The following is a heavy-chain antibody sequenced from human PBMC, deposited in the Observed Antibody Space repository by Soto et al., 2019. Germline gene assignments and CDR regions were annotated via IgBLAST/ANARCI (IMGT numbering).Heavy chain of an antibody. CDR1: GYTFTSYA. Sequence: QVPLVQSGAEVKKPGASVKVSCKASGYTFTSYAMHWVRQAPGQRLEWMGWINAGNGNTKYSQKFQGRVTITRDTSASTAYMELSSLRSEDTAVYYCAGGYCSSTSCYYYYGMDVWGQGTTVTVSS. J-gene: IGHJ6*02. CDR2: INAGNGNT. V-gene: IGHV1-3*01. CDR3: AGGYCSSTSCYYYYGMDV. D-gene: IGHD2-2*01.